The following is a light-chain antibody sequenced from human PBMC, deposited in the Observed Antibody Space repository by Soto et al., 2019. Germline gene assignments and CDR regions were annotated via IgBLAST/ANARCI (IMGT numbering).Light chain of an antibody. CDR1: QIVSTTY. Sequence: EIVLTQSPGTLSLSPGERATLSCRASQIVSTTYLAWYQQKPGQAPRLLIYGSSRRAPGIPDRFSGSGSGTDFTLTISRLEPEDFAVYYCPQYSTSPMYTFGQGTKLEI. J-gene: IGKJ2*01. CDR2: GSS. V-gene: IGKV3-20*01. CDR3: PQYSTSPMYT.